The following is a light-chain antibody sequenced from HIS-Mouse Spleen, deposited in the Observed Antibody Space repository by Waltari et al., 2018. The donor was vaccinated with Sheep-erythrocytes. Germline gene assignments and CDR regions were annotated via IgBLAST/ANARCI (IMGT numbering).Light chain of an antibody. V-gene: IGLV2-8*01. CDR2: EVS. J-gene: IGLJ1*01. CDR3: SSYAGSNNYV. Sequence: QSALTQPPSASGSPGQSVTLSCTGTSSDVGGYNYVSWYQQHPGKTPKRMIYEVSRRPPGLRGCFSGSKSGNTAFLTVSGLQAEDEADYYCSSYAGSNNYVFGTGTKVTVL. CDR1: SSDVGGYNY.